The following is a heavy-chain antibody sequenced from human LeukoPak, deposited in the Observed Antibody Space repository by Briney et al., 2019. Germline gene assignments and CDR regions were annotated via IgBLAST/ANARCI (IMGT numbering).Heavy chain of an antibody. CDR2: ISSSSSYI. CDR3: ARDGYSYGSGAFDI. D-gene: IGHD5-18*01. V-gene: IGHV3-21*01. Sequence: GGSLRLSCAASGFTFSSYSMNWVRQAPGKGLEWVSSISSSSSYIYYADSVKGRFTISRDNAKNSLYLQMNSLRAEDTAVYYCARDGYSYGSGAFDIWGQGTMVTVSS. CDR1: GFTFSSYS. J-gene: IGHJ3*02.